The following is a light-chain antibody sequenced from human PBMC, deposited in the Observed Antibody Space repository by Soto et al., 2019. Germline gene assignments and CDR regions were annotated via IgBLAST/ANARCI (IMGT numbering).Light chain of an antibody. V-gene: IGKV1-39*01. Sequence: DIQMTQSPSSLSASVGDRVTITCRASQSISTYLQWYQQRPGKAPQLLIYGASGLQSGVPSRFIGRGSGTEFPLTISSLQPEDFASYYCHQTYTTPYTFGHGKKMEIK. CDR2: GAS. J-gene: IGKJ2*01. CDR1: QSISTY. CDR3: HQTYTTPYT.